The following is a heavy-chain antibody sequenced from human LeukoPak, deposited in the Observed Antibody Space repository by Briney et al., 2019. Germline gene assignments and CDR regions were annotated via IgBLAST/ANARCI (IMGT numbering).Heavy chain of an antibody. Sequence: SETLSLTCIVCGGSLSQYFWSWIGQPPGKGLAWIGYIYYSGSTNYNPSLKSRVTISVDTSKNQFSLKLSSVTAADTAVYYCAREVEPISAMDKRDWYFDLWGRGTLVTVSS. J-gene: IGHJ2*01. CDR3: AREVEPISAMDKRDWYFDL. CDR2: IYYSGST. D-gene: IGHD5-18*01. V-gene: IGHV4-59*01. CDR1: GGSLSQYF.